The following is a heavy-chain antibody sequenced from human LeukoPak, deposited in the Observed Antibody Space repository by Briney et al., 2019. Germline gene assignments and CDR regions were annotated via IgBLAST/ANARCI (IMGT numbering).Heavy chain of an antibody. V-gene: IGHV3-74*01. CDR3: ARDLGGSGSYDAFDI. CDR1: GFTLSSYL. D-gene: IGHD3-10*01. J-gene: IGHJ3*02. CDR2: INSDGSST. Sequence: GGSLRLSCAAPGFTLSSYLVHWGRQAPGKGLVWVSRINSDGSSTSYADSVKGRFTISRDNAKNTLYLQMNSLRAEDTAVYYCARDLGGSGSYDAFDIWGQGTMVTVSS.